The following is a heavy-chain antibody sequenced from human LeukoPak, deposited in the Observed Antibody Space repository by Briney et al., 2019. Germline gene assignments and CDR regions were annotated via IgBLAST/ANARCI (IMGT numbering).Heavy chain of an antibody. D-gene: IGHD3-22*01. CDR3: ARAYDSSGYSFDP. CDR1: GFTFSSYS. J-gene: IGHJ5*02. V-gene: IGHV3-21*01. CDR2: ISSSSSYI. Sequence: PGGSLRLSCAATGFTFSSYSVNWVRQAPGRGLEWVSSISSSSSYIYYADSVKGRFTISRDNAKNSLYLQMNSLRAEDTAVYYCARAYDSSGYSFDPWGQGTLVTVSS.